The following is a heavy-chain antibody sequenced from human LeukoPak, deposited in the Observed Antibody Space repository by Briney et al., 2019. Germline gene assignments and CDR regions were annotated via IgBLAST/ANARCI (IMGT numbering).Heavy chain of an antibody. J-gene: IGHJ5*02. CDR3: AIPWDGP. Sequence: SETLSLTCTVSGGSISSYYWSWIRQPPGKGLEWIGYIYYSGSTNYNPSLKSRVTISVDTSKNQFSLKLSSVTAADTAVYYCAIPWDGPWGQGTLVTVSS. V-gene: IGHV4-59*12. CDR2: IYYSGST. D-gene: IGHD1-26*01. CDR1: GGSISSYY.